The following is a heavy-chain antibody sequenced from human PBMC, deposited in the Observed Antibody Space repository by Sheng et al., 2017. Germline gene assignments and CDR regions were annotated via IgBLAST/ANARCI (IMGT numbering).Heavy chain of an antibody. J-gene: IGHJ4*02. V-gene: IGHV3-21*02. Sequence: EVQLVESGGGLVRPGGSLRLSCAASGFTFSNFNMNWVRQAPGKGLEWVSSITGNSKYIYYADSLKGRFTISRDNAKNSLYLQMNSLSDEDTAIYYCARDAYGDYGDSTLNFDYWGQGTLVTV. CDR1: GFTFSNFN. D-gene: IGHD4-17*01. CDR3: ARDAYGDYGDSTLNFDY. CDR2: ITGNSKYI.